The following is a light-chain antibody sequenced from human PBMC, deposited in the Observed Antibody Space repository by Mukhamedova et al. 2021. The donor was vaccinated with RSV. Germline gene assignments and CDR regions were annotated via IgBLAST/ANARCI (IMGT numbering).Light chain of an antibody. Sequence: WYQRRVPGKAPKVLIYAASTLESGVPSRFSGSGAGTLFTPTISSLQPEDFATYYCQQTYSSLLTFGAGTKVE. J-gene: IGKJ4*01. CDR3: QQTYSSLLT. V-gene: IGKV1-39*01. CDR2: AAS.